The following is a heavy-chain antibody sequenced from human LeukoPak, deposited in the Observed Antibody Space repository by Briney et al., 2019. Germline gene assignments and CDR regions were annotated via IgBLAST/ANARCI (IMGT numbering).Heavy chain of an antibody. CDR3: ARNLLTYDFWSGLAPYYFDY. CDR1: GGSFSGYY. V-gene: IGHV4-34*01. CDR2: INHSGST. D-gene: IGHD3-3*01. J-gene: IGHJ4*02. Sequence: SETLSLTCAVYGGSFSGYYWSWIRQPPGKGLEWIGEINHSGSTNYNPSLKSRVTISVDTSKNQFSLKLSSVTAADTAVYYCARNLLTYDFWSGLAPYYFDYWGQGTLITVSS.